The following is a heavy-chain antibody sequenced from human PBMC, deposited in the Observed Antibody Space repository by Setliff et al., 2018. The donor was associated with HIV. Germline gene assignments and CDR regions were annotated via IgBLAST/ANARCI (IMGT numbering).Heavy chain of an antibody. CDR2: INPDSRGT. J-gene: IGHJ4*02. Sequence: ASVKVSCKTSGYAFTGYSIHWVRQAPGQGLEWVGRINPDSRGTNYAQTFQGRVTMTRDTSVSTAYMELSRLTSDDTAVFYCARGVKGIATTGKYYFDYWGQGTLVTVSS. CDR1: GYAFTGYS. CDR3: ARGVKGIATTGKYYFDY. D-gene: IGHD6-13*01. V-gene: IGHV1-2*06.